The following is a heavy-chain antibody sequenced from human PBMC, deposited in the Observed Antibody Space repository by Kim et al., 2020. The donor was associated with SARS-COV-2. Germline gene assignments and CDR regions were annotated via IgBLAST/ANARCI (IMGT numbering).Heavy chain of an antibody. CDR2: TYYRSKWYT. J-gene: IGHJ4*02. V-gene: IGHV6-1*01. CDR3: ATWRFDF. D-gene: IGHD5-12*01. Sequence: SQTLSLTCAISGDSVSSNSAAWNWIRQSPSRGLEWLGITYYRSKWYTDYALSVKSRLTINPDTSKNQFTLQLNSVTPEDTAVYYCATWRFDFWGQGTLVTVSS. CDR1: GDSVSSNSAA.